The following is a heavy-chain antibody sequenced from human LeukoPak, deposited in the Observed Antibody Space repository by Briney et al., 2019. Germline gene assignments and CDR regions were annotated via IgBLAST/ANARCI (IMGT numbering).Heavy chain of an antibody. CDR1: GFTFSNAW. Sequence: GGPLRLSCAASGFTFSNAWMSWVRQAPGKGLEWVANIKQDGSEKYYVDSVKGRFTISRDNAKNSLYLQMNSLRAEDTAVYYCAKHRGYRDPNFDYWGQGTLVTVSS. J-gene: IGHJ4*02. V-gene: IGHV3-7*01. D-gene: IGHD4-17*01. CDR3: AKHRGYRDPNFDY. CDR2: IKQDGSEK.